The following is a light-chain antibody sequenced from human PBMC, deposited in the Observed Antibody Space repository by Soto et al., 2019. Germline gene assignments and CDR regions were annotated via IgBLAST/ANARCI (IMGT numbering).Light chain of an antibody. V-gene: IGKV3-20*01. CDR2: GAS. CDR1: QSISSY. J-gene: IGKJ4*01. Sequence: TQSPSSLSASVGDRVTITCRASQSISSYLAWYQQKPGRAHRLLIYGASSRATGIPDRFSGSGSGTDFTLTISRLEPEDFAMYYCQQYGYLVTFGGGTKVDIK. CDR3: QQYGYLVT.